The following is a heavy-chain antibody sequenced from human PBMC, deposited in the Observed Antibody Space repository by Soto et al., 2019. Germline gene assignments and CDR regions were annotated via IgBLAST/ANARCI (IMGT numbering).Heavy chain of an antibody. CDR2: SNPSGGST. CDR3: AREGDGYNLGPSVDFDY. Sequence: QVQLVQSGAEVKKPGASVKVSCKASGYTFTTYYMHWVRQAPGQGLEWMGVSNPSGGSTSYAQKFQGRVTGTRDTSTSTLYMELSSLRSEDTAVYYCAREGDGYNLGPSVDFDYWGQGTLVTVSS. V-gene: IGHV1-46*01. J-gene: IGHJ4*02. CDR1: GYTFTTYY. D-gene: IGHD5-12*01.